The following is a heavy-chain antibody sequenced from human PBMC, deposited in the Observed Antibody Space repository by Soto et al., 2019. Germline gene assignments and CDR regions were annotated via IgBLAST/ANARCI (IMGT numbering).Heavy chain of an antibody. J-gene: IGHJ5*02. V-gene: IGHV3-23*01. CDR1: GFTFSSYA. D-gene: IGHD5-18*01. CDR2: ISGSGGST. CDR3: AKDPRTAMVLRRGYNWFDP. Sequence: GGSLRLSCAASGFTFSSYAMSWVRQAPGKGLEWVSAISGSGGSTYYADSVKGRFTISRDNSKNTLYLQMNSLRAEDTAVYYCAKDPRTAMVLRRGYNWFDPWGQGTLVTVSS.